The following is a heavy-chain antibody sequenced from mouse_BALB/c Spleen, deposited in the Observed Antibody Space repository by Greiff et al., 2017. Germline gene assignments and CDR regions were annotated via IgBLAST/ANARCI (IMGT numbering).Heavy chain of an antibody. Sequence: EVKLMESGGGLVKPGGSLKLSCAASGFTFSSYAMSWVRQTPEQRLEWVASISSGGSTYYPDSVKGRFTISRDNARNILYLQMSSLRSEDTAMYYCARGYDRYDGEGAWVAYWGQGNLVTVAA. CDR1: GFTFSSYA. D-gene: IGHD2-14*01. CDR2: ISSGGST. V-gene: IGHV5-6-5*01. CDR3: ARGYDRYDGEGAWVAY. J-gene: IGHJ3*01.